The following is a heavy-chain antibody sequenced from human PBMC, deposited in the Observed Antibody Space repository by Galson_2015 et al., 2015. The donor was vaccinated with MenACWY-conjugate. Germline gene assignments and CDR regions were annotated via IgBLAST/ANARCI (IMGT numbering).Heavy chain of an antibody. Sequence: SLRLSCAASGFTFSSYAMSWVRQAPGKGLEWVSTISGGGRSTYYADSVKGRFTISRDNARDSVYLQMNSLRAEDTAVYYCARRGSTLDGRPGWFDPWGQGTLVTVSS. CDR2: ISGGGRST. J-gene: IGHJ5*02. D-gene: IGHD5/OR15-5a*01. CDR3: ARRGSTLDGRPGWFDP. CDR1: GFTFSSYA. V-gene: IGHV3-23*01.